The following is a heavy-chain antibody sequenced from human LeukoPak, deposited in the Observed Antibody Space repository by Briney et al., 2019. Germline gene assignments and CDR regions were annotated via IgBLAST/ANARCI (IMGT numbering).Heavy chain of an antibody. CDR1: GGSISSDH. CDR3: ARKNDFDI. CDR2: IYYSGST. Sequence: SETLSLTCTVSGGSISSDHWNWXXQXXGKGLEWIGCIYYSGSTYYNPSLKSRVTISVDMSKSQFSLRLTSVTAADTAVYYCARKNDFDIWGQGTLVTVSS. D-gene: IGHD2/OR15-2a*01. V-gene: IGHV4-59*01. J-gene: IGHJ3*02.